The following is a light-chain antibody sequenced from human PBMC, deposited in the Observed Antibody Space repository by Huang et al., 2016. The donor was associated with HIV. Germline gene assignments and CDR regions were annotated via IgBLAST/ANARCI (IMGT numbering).Light chain of an antibody. CDR1: QSISSD. V-gene: IGKV1-39*01. CDR3: QQSFSTTSIT. CDR2: AAS. Sequence: DIQMTQSPSSLSASVGERVTITCRASQSISSDLNWYHQKPGKAPKLLIYAASSLQSGVPSRFSGSGSGTDFTLTISSLQPEDFATYYCQQSFSTTSITFGQGTRLEMK. J-gene: IGKJ5*01.